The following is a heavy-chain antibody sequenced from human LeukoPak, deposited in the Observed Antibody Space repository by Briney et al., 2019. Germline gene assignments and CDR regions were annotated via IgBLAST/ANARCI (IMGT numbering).Heavy chain of an antibody. Sequence: GGSLRLSCAASGFTFSSHAMCWVRQAPGKGLEWVSSIDISGGSTYYADSVKGRFTISRDNTKNSLFLQMTSLTAEDTAVYYCATWDNAWEFAYWGQGTLVSVSS. CDR1: GFTFSSHA. J-gene: IGHJ4*02. V-gene: IGHV3-23*01. CDR3: ATWDNAWEFAY. CDR2: IDISGGST. D-gene: IGHD1-26*01.